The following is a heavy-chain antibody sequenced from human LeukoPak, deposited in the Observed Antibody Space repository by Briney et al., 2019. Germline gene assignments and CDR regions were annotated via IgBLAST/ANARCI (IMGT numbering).Heavy chain of an antibody. J-gene: IGHJ6*03. CDR1: GFTFTDFY. D-gene: IGHD3-22*01. Sequence: GGSLRLSCTASGFTFTDFYMSWIRQAPGKGLEWVSCIRSSGGTIYYADSVKGRFTISRDNAKKSLYLQMNSLRAEDTAVYYCASSPYYDSSDLDYYFFYMDVWGKGTTVTVSS. CDR2: IRSSGGTI. CDR3: ASSPYYDSSDLDYYFFYMDV. V-gene: IGHV3-11*04.